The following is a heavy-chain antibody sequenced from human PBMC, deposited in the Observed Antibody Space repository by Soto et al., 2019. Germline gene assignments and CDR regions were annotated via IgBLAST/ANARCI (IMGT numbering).Heavy chain of an antibody. D-gene: IGHD3-16*02. CDR3: ARDQLHLGELSLVLDAFDI. CDR1: GFTFSSYA. Sequence: SLRLSCAASGFTFSSYAMHWVRQAPGKGLEYVSAISSNGGSTYYANSVRGRFTISRDNSKNTLYLQMGSLRAEDMAVYYCARDQLHLGELSLVLDAFDIWGQGTMVTVSS. CDR2: ISSNGGST. V-gene: IGHV3-64*01. J-gene: IGHJ3*02.